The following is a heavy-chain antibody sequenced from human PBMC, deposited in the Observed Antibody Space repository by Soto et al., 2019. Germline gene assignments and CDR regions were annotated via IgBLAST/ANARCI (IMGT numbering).Heavy chain of an antibody. D-gene: IGHD3-3*01. Sequence: PSETLSLTCAVYGGSFSGYYWSWIRQPPWKGLEWIGETNHSGSTNYNPSLKSRVTISVDTSKNQFSLKLSSVTAADTAVYYCARGRNYYYDFWSGYTTHYYYGMDVWGHGTTVTVSS. CDR3: ARGRNYYYDFWSGYTTHYYYGMDV. V-gene: IGHV4-34*01. CDR2: TNHSGST. CDR1: GGSFSGYY. J-gene: IGHJ6*02.